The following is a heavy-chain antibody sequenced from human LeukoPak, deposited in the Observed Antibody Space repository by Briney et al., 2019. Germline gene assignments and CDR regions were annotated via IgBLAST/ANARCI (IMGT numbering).Heavy chain of an antibody. D-gene: IGHD2-2*01. CDR3: TREQVYCSSTSCPGDY. CDR1: GFTFGDYA. Sequence: GGSLRLSCTASGFTFGDYAMSWVRQAPGKGLEWVGFIRSKAYGGTTEYAASVKGRFTISRDDSKSIAYLQMNSLKTEDTAVYYCTREQVYCSSTSCPGDYWGQGTLVTVSS. V-gene: IGHV3-49*04. CDR2: IRSKAYGGTT. J-gene: IGHJ4*02.